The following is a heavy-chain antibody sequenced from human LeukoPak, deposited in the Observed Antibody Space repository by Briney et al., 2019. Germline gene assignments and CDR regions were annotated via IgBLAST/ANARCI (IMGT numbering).Heavy chain of an antibody. V-gene: IGHV4-34*01. J-gene: IGHJ3*02. Sequence: LSETLSLTCAVYGGSFSGYYWSWIRQPPGKGLEWIGEINHSGSTNYNPSLKSRVTISVDTSKNQFSLKLSSVTAADTAVYYCARESAVGESYAFDIWGQGTMVTVSS. D-gene: IGHD3-16*01. CDR2: INHSGST. CDR3: ARESAVGESYAFDI. CDR1: GGSFSGYY.